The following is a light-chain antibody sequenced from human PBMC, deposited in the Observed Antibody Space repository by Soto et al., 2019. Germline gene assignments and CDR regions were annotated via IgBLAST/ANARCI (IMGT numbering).Light chain of an antibody. CDR3: CSHVGGSSPQWV. V-gene: IGLV2-23*02. CDR2: EVN. J-gene: IGLJ3*02. Sequence: QSVLTQPASVSGSPGQSITISCTGTSNDVGGYNLVSWFQQHPGKAPKLMISEVNKRPSGVSNRFSGSKSANTASLTISGLQAEEEADYYCCSHVGGSSPQWVFGGGTKLNVL. CDR1: SNDVGGYNL.